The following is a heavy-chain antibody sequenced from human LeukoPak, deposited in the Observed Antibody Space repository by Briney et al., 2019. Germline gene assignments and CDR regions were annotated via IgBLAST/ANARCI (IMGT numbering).Heavy chain of an antibody. J-gene: IGHJ4*02. D-gene: IGHD3-22*01. CDR2: INWNSGSI. CDR1: GFTFSSYA. V-gene: IGHV3-9*01. Sequence: GGALRLSCAASGFTFSSYAMHWVRQAPGKGLEGVSGINWNSGSIVYADSVKGRFTISRDNAKKSLYLQMNSLRAEDTAVYYCAKDADYYYDSSGYYCDYWGQGTLVTVSS. CDR3: AKDADYYYDSSGYYCDY.